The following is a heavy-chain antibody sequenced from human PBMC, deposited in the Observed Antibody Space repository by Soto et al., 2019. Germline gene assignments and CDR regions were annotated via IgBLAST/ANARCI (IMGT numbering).Heavy chain of an antibody. D-gene: IGHD1-26*01. CDR1: GFTFSSYS. Sequence: GGSLRLSCAASGFTFSSYSMNWVRQAPGKGLEWVSSISSSSSYIYYADSVKGRFTISRDNAKNSLYLQMNSLRDEDTAVYYCARGLKWELPVDYFDCWGQGTLVTVSS. CDR3: ARGLKWELPVDYFDC. CDR2: ISSSSSYI. J-gene: IGHJ4*02. V-gene: IGHV3-21*01.